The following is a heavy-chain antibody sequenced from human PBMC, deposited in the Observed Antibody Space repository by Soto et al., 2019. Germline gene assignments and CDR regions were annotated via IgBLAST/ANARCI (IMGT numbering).Heavy chain of an antibody. CDR2: ISGSGGST. CDR1: GFTFSSYA. D-gene: IGHD6-19*01. Sequence: GGSLRLSCAASGFTFSSYAMSWVRQAPGKGLEWVSAISGSGGSTYYADSVKGRFTISRDNSKNTLYLQMNGLRAEDTAVYYCAKCSVAGTTIPAYYYYGMDVWGQGTTVTVSS. V-gene: IGHV3-23*01. J-gene: IGHJ6*02. CDR3: AKCSVAGTTIPAYYYYGMDV.